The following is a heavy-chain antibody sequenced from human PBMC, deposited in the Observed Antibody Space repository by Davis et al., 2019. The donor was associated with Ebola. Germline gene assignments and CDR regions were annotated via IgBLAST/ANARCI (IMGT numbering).Heavy chain of an antibody. CDR2: INHSGRT. V-gene: IGHV4-34*01. D-gene: IGHD3-16*01. Sequence: MPSETLSFTCAVYGGSFSGYYWSWIRQPPGKGLEWIGEINHSGRTNYNPSRKSRLTISVDTSKNQFFLKLSSVTAADTAVYYCARGGAVLGPWGQGTLVTVSS. J-gene: IGHJ5*02. CDR1: GGSFSGYY. CDR3: ARGGAVLGP.